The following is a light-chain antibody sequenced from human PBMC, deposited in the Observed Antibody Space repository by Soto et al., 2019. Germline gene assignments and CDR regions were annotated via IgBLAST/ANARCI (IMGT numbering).Light chain of an antibody. CDR1: QSISSY. CDR3: QQSYSTPIT. V-gene: IGKV1-39*01. Sequence: DIQMTQSPSSLSASVGDRVTITCRASQSISSYLNWYQQKPGKAPKLLIYAASSLQSGVPSRFSGSGSVTDFPLTISSLQPEDFATYYCQQSYSTPITFGPGTKVDIK. J-gene: IGKJ3*01. CDR2: AAS.